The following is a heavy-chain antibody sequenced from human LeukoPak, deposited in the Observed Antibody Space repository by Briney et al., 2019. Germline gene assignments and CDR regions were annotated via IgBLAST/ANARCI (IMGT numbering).Heavy chain of an antibody. CDR1: GDSISSSRW. J-gene: IGHJ4*02. D-gene: IGHD3-10*01. V-gene: IGHV4/OR15-8*01. Sequence: SETLSLSCAVPGDSISSSRWWTWVRQPPGKGLEWIGEMFYSGTSNYNPSLESRVTISVDTSKNQFSLKLISVTAADTAVYYCARAVTRGVISLVDWGQGALVTVSS. CDR3: ARAVTRGVISLVD. CDR2: MFYSGTS.